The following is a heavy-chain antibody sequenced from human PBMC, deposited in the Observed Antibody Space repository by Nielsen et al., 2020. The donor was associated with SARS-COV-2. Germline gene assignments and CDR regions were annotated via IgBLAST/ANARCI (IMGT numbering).Heavy chain of an antibody. V-gene: IGHV4-59*01. CDR1: GGSISADH. Sequence: SETLSLTCSVSGGSISADHWSWIRQPPGKGLEWLGYIHYSGSTNYNPSLKSRVTISLDRSKNQFSLELTSVTAADTAVYYCVSCGAPLYSSGWVNWFDPWGQGILVTVSS. D-gene: IGHD6-19*01. CDR2: IHYSGST. J-gene: IGHJ5*02. CDR3: VSCGAPLYSSGWVNWFDP.